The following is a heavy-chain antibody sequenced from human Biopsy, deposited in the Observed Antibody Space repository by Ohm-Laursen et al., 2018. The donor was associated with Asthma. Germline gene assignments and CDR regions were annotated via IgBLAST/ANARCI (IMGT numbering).Heavy chain of an antibody. Sequence: SDTLSLTCTVSYGSITSGGYYWTWIRQHPGKGLEWIGFIYYSGSTYYNPSLKSRVSISIDTSKNQFSLKLSYVTAPDTAVYYCARAQDYYDSRGYYRSFDYWGQGTLVTVSS. D-gene: IGHD3-22*01. V-gene: IGHV4-31*03. CDR1: YGSITSGGYY. CDR2: IYYSGST. CDR3: ARAQDYYDSRGYYRSFDY. J-gene: IGHJ4*02.